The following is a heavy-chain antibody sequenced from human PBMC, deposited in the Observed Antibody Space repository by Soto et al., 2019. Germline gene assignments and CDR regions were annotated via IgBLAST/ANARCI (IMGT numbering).Heavy chain of an antibody. Sequence: VQLVQSGAEVKKPGASVKVSCKASGYTFSSYGITWVRQAPGQGLEWMGWISVYNGNTNYTQKLQGRVTMTTDTSTKTAYMELRSLRSDDTAVYYCAREKLLPLWQPYGLDVWGQGTTVTVSS. V-gene: IGHV1-18*01. D-gene: IGHD3-10*01. CDR2: ISVYNGNT. CDR1: GYTFSSYG. CDR3: AREKLLPLWQPYGLDV. J-gene: IGHJ6*02.